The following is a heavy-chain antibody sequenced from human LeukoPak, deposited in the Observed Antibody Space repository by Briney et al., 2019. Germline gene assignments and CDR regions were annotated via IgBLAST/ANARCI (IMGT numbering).Heavy chain of an antibody. J-gene: IGHJ4*02. CDR1: GGSISSYY. CDR3: ARVPQQVAFDY. V-gene: IGHV4-59*12. D-gene: IGHD6-13*01. CDR2: IYYSGST. Sequence: SETLSLTCTVSGGSISSYYRSWIRQPPGKGLEWIGYIYYSGSTNYNPSLKSRVTISVDTSKNQFSLKLSSVTAADTAVYYCARVPQQVAFDYWGQGTLVTVSS.